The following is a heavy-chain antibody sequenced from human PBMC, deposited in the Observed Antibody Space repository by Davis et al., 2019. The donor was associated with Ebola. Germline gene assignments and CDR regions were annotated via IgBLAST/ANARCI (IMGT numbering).Heavy chain of an antibody. CDR3: ARFRGYQLLYEYFDL. V-gene: IGHV1-18*01. CDR1: GYIFASYG. D-gene: IGHD2-2*02. CDR2: ISAYNGNT. J-gene: IGHJ2*01. Sequence: ASVKVSCKASGYIFASYGIHWVRQAPGQRLEWMGWISAYNGNTNYAQKLQGRVTMTTDTSTNTAYMELRSLRSDDTAVYYCARFRGYQLLYEYFDLWGRGTLVTVSS.